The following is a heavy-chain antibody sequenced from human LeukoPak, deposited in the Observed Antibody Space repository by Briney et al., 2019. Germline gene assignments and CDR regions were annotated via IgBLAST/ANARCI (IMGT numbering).Heavy chain of an antibody. J-gene: IGHJ4*02. CDR3: AKRSGDSYFLDS. V-gene: IGHV3-23*01. Sequence: GGSLRLSCAASGFIFSRYSMSWVRQAPGKGLEWVSSISGSGGSTYYADSVKGRFTISRDTSKSSLYLQMSSLRAEDTAVYYCAKRSGDSYFLDSWGQGTLVTVSS. CDR1: GFIFSRYS. CDR2: ISGSGGST. D-gene: IGHD2-15*01.